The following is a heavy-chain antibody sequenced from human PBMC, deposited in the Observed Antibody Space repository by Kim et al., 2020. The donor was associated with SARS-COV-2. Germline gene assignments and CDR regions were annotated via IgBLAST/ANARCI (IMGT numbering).Heavy chain of an antibody. CDR3: ARGSVYSSSWYAGWFDP. CDR2: IYHSGST. V-gene: IGHV4-38-2*02. D-gene: IGHD6-13*01. CDR1: GYSISSGYY. Sequence: SETLSLTCTVSGYSISSGYYWGWIRQPPGKGLEWIGSIYHSGSTYYNPSLKSRVTISVDTSKNQFSLKLSSVTAADTAVYYCARGSVYSSSWYAGWFDPWGQGTLVTVSS. J-gene: IGHJ5*02.